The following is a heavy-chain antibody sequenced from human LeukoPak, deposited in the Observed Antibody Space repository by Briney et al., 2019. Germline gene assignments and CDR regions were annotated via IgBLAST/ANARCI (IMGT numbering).Heavy chain of an antibody. Sequence: SETLSLTCTVSGDSISSYYWSWIRQPPGKGLEWIGYIYDSGKTNYNASLISRVTISVDTSKNQFSLKLTSVTPAYTAAYYCARGGGTPGYWGQGTLVTVSS. CDR1: GDSISSYY. D-gene: IGHD1-1*01. V-gene: IGHV4-59*01. CDR2: IYDSGKT. J-gene: IGHJ4*02. CDR3: ARGGGTPGY.